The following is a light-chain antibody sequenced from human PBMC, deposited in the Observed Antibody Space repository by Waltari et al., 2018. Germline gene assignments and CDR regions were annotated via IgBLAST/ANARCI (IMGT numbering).Light chain of an antibody. CDR2: QDY. CDR3: HSYDATTQV. J-gene: IGLJ3*02. CDR1: SGGIALSH. V-gene: IGLV6-57*03. Sequence: NFMLTQPHSVSESPGTTVTITCARSSGGIALSHVKWYRQRPGSAPTTLIYQDYQRPPWAPDRFSGYIAISSNSASLIIARLEPADETDYYGHSYDATTQVFGGGPKMTVL.